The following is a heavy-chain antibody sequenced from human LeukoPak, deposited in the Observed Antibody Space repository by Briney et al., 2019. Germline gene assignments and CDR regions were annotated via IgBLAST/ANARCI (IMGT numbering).Heavy chain of an antibody. CDR2: TGGSGGST. CDR1: GFTLSSYA. J-gene: IGHJ4*02. V-gene: IGHV3-23*01. CDR3: AKDGRSTTPGY. D-gene: IGHD2/OR15-2a*01. Sequence: GGSLRLSCAVSGFTLSSYAMSWVRQAPGKGLEWVSGTGGSGGSTYYADSVKGRFTISRDNSKNTLYLQMNSLRAEDTAVYYCAKDGRSTTPGYWGQGTLVTVSS.